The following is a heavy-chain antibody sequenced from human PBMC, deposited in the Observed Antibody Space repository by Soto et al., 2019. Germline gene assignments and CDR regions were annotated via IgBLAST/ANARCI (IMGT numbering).Heavy chain of an antibody. V-gene: IGHV3-9*01. CDR2: ISWNSAII. CDR3: DKDISYYDSSGYLDY. J-gene: IGHJ4*02. CDR1: GFAFADFA. Sequence: EVQLVESGGDLVQPGKSLRLSCVASGFAFADFAMHWVRQAPGKGLEWISGISWNSAIIGYADSVKGRFTISRDNAKNSLYLQITSLRAEDKALYYCDKDISYYDSSGYLDYWGQGVVVTVSA. D-gene: IGHD3-22*01.